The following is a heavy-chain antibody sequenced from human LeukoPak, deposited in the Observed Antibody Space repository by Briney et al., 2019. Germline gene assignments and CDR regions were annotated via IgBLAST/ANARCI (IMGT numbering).Heavy chain of an antibody. CDR3: ARGVSGTLSGLYGMDV. D-gene: IGHD1-7*01. CDR2: IYSGGST. J-gene: IGHJ6*02. V-gene: IGHV3-66*01. Sequence: HTGGSLRLSCTVSGFTVSNNYMTWVRQAPGKGLEWVSVIYSGGSTYYADSVKGRFTISRDNSKNTLYLQMNSLRAEDTALYYCARGVSGTLSGLYGMDVWGQGTTVTVSS. CDR1: GFTVSNNY.